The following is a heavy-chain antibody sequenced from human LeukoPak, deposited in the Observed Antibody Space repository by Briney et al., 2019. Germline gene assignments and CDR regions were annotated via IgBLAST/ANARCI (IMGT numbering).Heavy chain of an antibody. Sequence: GGSLRLSCAASGFMFKNYGMHWVRQAPGKGLEWVAVIWADGRNHFYSDSVKGRFTFSRDNSRNRLYLQMNSLRIEDTAAYYCARDLVAGTVYWGQGTLVTVSS. CDR3: ARDLVAGTVY. D-gene: IGHD6-19*01. CDR1: GFMFKNYG. J-gene: IGHJ4*02. V-gene: IGHV3-33*08. CDR2: IWADGRNH.